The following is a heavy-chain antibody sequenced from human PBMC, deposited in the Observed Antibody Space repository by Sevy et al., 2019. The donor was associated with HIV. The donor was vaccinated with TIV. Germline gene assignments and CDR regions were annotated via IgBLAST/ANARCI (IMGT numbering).Heavy chain of an antibody. CDR3: ARVSSRWLVQD. V-gene: IGHV4-59*01. Sequence: SETLSLTCTVSGGSISSDYWSWIRQPPGKGLEWIGYVYYSGSTNYNPSLKRRVTISVDTSKNQFSLKLSSVTAADTAVYYCARVSSRWLVQDWGQGTLVTVSS. D-gene: IGHD6-19*01. CDR2: VYYSGST. J-gene: IGHJ4*02. CDR1: GGSISSDY.